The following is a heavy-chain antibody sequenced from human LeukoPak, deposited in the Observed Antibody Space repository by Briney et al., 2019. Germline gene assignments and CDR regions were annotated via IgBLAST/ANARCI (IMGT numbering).Heavy chain of an antibody. J-gene: IGHJ4*02. Sequence: PGGSLRLSCAASGFTFSSYAMSWVRQAPGKGLEWVSAISGSGGSTYYADSVKGRFTISRDNSKSTLYLQMNSLRAEDTAVYYCAKDRTPTYYDILTGYLPFDYWGQGTLVTVSS. CDR2: ISGSGGST. V-gene: IGHV3-23*01. CDR3: AKDRTPTYYDILTGYLPFDY. D-gene: IGHD3-9*01. CDR1: GFTFSSYA.